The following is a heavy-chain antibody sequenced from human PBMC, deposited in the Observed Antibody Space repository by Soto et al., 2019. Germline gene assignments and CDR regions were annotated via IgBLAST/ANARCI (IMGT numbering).Heavy chain of an antibody. CDR1: GYSFTSYW. J-gene: IGHJ6*01. CDR2: IYPGDSDT. Sequence: LGESLKISCKGSGYSFTSYWIGWVRQMPGKGLEWMGIIYPGDSDTRYSPSFQGQVTISADKSISTAYLQWSSLKASDTAMYYCARLNWNYWNYYYGMDVWGQGTTVTVSS. CDR3: ARLNWNYWNYYYGMDV. D-gene: IGHD1-7*01. V-gene: IGHV5-51*01.